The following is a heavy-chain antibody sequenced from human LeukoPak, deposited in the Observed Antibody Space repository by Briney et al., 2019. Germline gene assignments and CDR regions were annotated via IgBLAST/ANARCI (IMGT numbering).Heavy chain of an antibody. V-gene: IGHV3-30*04. CDR1: GFTFSGYA. D-gene: IGHD2-2*02. CDR2: ISTDGNDK. Sequence: PGGSLRLSCAASGFTFSGYAMHWVRQAPGKGLEWLTVISTDGNDKHYADSVKGRFTVSRDNSKNTLFLQMNNLRTEDTAVYYCARDECSSTSCYTPYYFDYWGQGTLVTVSS. CDR3: ARDECSSTSCYTPYYFDY. J-gene: IGHJ4*02.